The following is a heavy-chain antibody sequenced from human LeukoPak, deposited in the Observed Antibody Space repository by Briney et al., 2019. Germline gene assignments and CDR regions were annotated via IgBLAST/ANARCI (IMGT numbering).Heavy chain of an antibody. CDR3: ARVLSYFGSGSYPAY. CDR1: GFKFSYYW. CDR2: IKESGSEK. Sequence: PGGSLRLSCAASGFKFSYYWMTWVRQAPGKGLEWLANIKESGSEKYYVDSVKGRFTISRDNADDLVYLQMNSLTADDTAVYYCARVLSYFGSGSYPAYWGQGTLVTVSS. J-gene: IGHJ4*02. V-gene: IGHV3-7*04. D-gene: IGHD3-10*01.